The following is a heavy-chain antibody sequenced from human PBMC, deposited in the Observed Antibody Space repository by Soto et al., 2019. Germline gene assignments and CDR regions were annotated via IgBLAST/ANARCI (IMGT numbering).Heavy chain of an antibody. CDR1: GFTFSSYS. Sequence: GGSLRLSCAASGFTFSSYSMNWVRQAPGKGLEWVSYISSSSSTIYYADSVKGRFTISRDNAKNSLYLQMNSLRAEDTAVYYCARGGYCTDGVCFDMGYFDYWGQGTLVTVSS. J-gene: IGHJ4*02. CDR3: ARGGYCTDGVCFDMGYFDY. D-gene: IGHD2-8*01. V-gene: IGHV3-48*01. CDR2: ISSSSSTI.